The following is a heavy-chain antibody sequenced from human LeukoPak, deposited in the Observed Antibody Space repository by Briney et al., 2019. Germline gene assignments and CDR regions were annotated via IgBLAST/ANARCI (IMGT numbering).Heavy chain of an antibody. V-gene: IGHV3-11*04. CDR3: ARVLHSGSSSSWWFDP. D-gene: IGHD6-6*01. CDR2: ISSSGSTI. Sequence: PGGSLRLSCAASGFTFSDYYMSWIRQAPGKGLEWISYISSSGSTIYYADSVKGRFTISRDNAENSLHLRMNSLRAEDTSVYYCARVLHSGSSSSWWFDPWGQGALVTVSS. CDR1: GFTFSDYY. J-gene: IGHJ5*02.